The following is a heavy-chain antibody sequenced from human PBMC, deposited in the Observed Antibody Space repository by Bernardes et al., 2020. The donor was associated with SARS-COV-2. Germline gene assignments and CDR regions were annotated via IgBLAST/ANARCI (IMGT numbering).Heavy chain of an antibody. D-gene: IGHD3-10*01. CDR2: ISRRRSYI. CDR1: GLTFSSYS. J-gene: IGHJ4*02. V-gene: IGHV3-21*01. Sequence: GSLSLSREDPGLTFSSYSMNWVCQAPGKGPGGVSSISRRRSYIYYADSVKRRLTISRDNAKNSLYLHMNSLGAEDTAVYYCAGDQGQQVGESFHDYWGQGTLVTVSA. CDR3: AGDQGQQVGESFHDY.